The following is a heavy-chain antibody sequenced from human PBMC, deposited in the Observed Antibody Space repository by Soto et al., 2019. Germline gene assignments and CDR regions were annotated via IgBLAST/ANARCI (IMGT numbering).Heavy chain of an antibody. Sequence: SETLSLTCTVSGGSISSSSYYGVWIRQPPGKGLEWIGSIYYSGSTYYNPSLKSRVTISVDTSKNQFSLKLSSVTAADTAVYYCARQGLTLDYYYYGMDVWGQGTTVTVSS. CDR3: ARQGLTLDYYYYGMDV. CDR2: IYYSGST. CDR1: GGSISSSSYY. D-gene: IGHD5-12*01. J-gene: IGHJ6*02. V-gene: IGHV4-39*01.